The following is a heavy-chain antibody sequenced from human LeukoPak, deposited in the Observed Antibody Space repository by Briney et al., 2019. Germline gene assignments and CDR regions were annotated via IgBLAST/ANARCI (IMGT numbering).Heavy chain of an antibody. J-gene: IGHJ4*02. V-gene: IGHV3-20*03. CDR3: AREPGYSSSYHFDY. Sequence: WIRQPPGKGLEWVSGINWNGGSTGYADSVKGRFTISRDNAKNSLYLQMNSLRAEDTALYYCAREPGYSSSYHFDYWGQGTLVTVSS. CDR2: INWNGGST. D-gene: IGHD6-13*01.